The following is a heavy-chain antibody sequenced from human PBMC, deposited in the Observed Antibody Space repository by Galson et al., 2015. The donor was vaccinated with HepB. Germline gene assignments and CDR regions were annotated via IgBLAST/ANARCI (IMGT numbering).Heavy chain of an antibody. CDR3: AKYGHTGSGYYYYYYYMDV. Sequence: LRLSCAASGFTFSSYGMHWVRQAPGKGLEWVAVISYDGSNKYYADSVKGRFTISRDNSKNTLYLQMNSLRAEDTAVYYCAKYGHTGSGYYYYYYYMDVWSKGTTVTVSS. D-gene: IGHD3-10*01. CDR1: GFTFSSYG. CDR2: ISYDGSNK. J-gene: IGHJ6*03. V-gene: IGHV3-30*18.